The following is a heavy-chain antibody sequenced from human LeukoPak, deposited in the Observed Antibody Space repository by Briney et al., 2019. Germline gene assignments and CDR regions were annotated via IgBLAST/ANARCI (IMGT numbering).Heavy chain of an antibody. CDR1: GFTFSSYW. CDR2: INSDGSTT. D-gene: IGHD6-19*01. J-gene: IGHJ4*02. CDR3: ARVGSSGWLPFDY. V-gene: IGHV3-74*01. Sequence: AGGSLRLSCAASGFTFSSYWMHWVRHAPGKGLVWVSRINSDGSTTNYADSVKGRFTISRDNAKNTLYLQMNSLRAEDTAVYYCARVGSSGWLPFDYWGQGTLVTVSS.